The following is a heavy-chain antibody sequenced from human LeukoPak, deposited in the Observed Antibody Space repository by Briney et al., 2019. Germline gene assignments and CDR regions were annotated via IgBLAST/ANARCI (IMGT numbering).Heavy chain of an antibody. V-gene: IGHV4-39*07. J-gene: IGHJ6*03. CDR2: IYYSGNT. CDR3: ARAYLRWYIYYYYYYMDV. CDR1: GGTISRSAYY. D-gene: IGHD2-8*01. Sequence: SETLSLTCTVSGGTISRSAYYWGWIRQPPGKGLEWIGHIYYSGNTYYNPSLKSRISISVDTSKNQFSLNLTSVTAADTAVYYCARAYLRWYIYYYYYYMDVWGKGTTVTVSS.